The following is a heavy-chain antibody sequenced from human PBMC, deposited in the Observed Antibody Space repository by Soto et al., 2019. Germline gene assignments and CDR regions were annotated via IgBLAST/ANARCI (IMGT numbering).Heavy chain of an antibody. V-gene: IGHV3-23*01. J-gene: IGHJ4*02. CDR3: TKRVPYYFDF. Sequence: GGSLRLSCTVSGFTFSNYAMSWVRQTPGKGLEWVSTINTSGGKFYAGSVKGRFTVSRDNPKNTLYLQMNSLRVEDTAVYYCTKRVPYYFDFWGQGTLVTVSS. CDR2: INTSGGK. CDR1: GFTFSNYA.